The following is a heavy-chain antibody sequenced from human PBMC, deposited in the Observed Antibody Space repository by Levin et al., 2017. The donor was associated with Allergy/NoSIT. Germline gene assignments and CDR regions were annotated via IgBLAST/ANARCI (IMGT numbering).Heavy chain of an antibody. V-gene: IGHV3-30*18. CDR2: ISYDGSNK. CDR1: GFTFSSYG. D-gene: IGHD2-21*02. CDR3: VKDEFAYCGGDCYSLGY. Sequence: GGSLRLSCAASGFTFSSYGTHWVRQAPGKGLEWVAVISYDGSNKYYADSVKGRFTISRDNSKNPLYLQMNSLRAEDTAVYFCVKDEFAYCGGDCYSLGYWGQGTLVTVSS. J-gene: IGHJ4*02.